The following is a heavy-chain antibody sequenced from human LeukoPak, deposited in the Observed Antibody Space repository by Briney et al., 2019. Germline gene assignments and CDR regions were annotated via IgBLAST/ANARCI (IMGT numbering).Heavy chain of an antibody. V-gene: IGHV1-24*01. CDR3: ATVDYSSSSGGFDP. Sequence: ASVKVSCKVSGYTLTELSMHWVRQAPGKGLEWMGGFDPEDGETIHAQKFQGRVTMTEDTSTDTAYMELSSLRSEDTAVYYCATVDYSSSSGGFDPWGQGTLVTVSS. D-gene: IGHD6-13*01. CDR1: GYTLTELS. J-gene: IGHJ5*02. CDR2: FDPEDGET.